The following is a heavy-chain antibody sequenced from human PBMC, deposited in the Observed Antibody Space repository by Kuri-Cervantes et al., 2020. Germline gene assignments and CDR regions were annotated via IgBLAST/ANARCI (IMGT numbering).Heavy chain of an antibody. CDR3: ARDLPHYDILTGYYPVIDAFDI. CDR2: INPSGGST. D-gene: IGHD3-9*01. CDR1: GYTFTSYY. V-gene: IGHV1-46*01. Sequence: ASVKVSCKASGYTFTSYYMHWVRQAPGQGLEWMGIINPSGGSTSYAQKFQGRVTMTRDTSTSTVYMELSSLRSEDTAVYYCARDLPHYDILTGYYPVIDAFDIWGQGTMVTVSS. J-gene: IGHJ3*02.